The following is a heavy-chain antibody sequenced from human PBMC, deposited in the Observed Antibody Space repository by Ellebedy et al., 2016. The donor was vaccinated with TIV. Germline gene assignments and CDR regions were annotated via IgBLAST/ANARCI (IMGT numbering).Heavy chain of an antibody. CDR3: AKDLGGWNYLNDAFDI. CDR1: GFTFSSYG. Sequence: GESLKISXAASGFTFSSYGMHWVRQAPGKGLEWVAVIWYDGSNKYYADSVKGRFTISRDNSKNTLYLQMNSLRAEDTAVYYCAKDLGGWNYLNDAFDIWGQGTMVTVSS. D-gene: IGHD1-7*01. J-gene: IGHJ3*02. CDR2: IWYDGSNK. V-gene: IGHV3-33*06.